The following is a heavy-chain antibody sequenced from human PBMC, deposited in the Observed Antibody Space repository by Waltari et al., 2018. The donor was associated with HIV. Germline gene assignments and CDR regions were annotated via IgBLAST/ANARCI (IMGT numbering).Heavy chain of an antibody. V-gene: IGHV4-4*07. J-gene: IGHJ6*02. CDR2: IYASGST. CDR3: ARGIWYDSSGVYGMDV. D-gene: IGHD3-22*01. CDR1: GGSFTNSH. Sequence: QVQLQESGPELVKSSETLSLTCTVSGGSFTNSHWSWIRQPAEKGLEWIGRIYASGSTNYNPSLKSRVTMSVDTSKNQFSLKLSSVTAADSAVYYCARGIWYDSSGVYGMDVWGQGTTVTVSS.